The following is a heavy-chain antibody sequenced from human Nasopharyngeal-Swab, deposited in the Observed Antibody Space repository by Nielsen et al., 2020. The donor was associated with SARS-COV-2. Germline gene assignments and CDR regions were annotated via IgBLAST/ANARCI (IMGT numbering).Heavy chain of an antibody. CDR1: GGSVSSGRYY. J-gene: IGHJ5*02. CDR2: IYYRGST. D-gene: IGHD2-15*01. CDR3: ARRDPVVVVAALGIRLYDSTKFDP. Sequence: SETLSLTCTVSGGSVSSGRYYWSWIRQPPGTGLEWTGYIYYRGSTNYNPSLKSRVTISVDTSTNQFSLKLSSVTAADTAVYYCARRDPVVVVAALGIRLYDSTKFDPWGQGTLVTVSS. V-gene: IGHV4-61*01.